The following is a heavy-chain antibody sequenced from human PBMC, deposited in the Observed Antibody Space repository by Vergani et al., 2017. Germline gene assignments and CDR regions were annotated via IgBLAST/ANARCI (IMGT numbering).Heavy chain of an antibody. CDR1: GYTFTSYG. Sequence: QVQLVQSGAEVKKPGASVKVSCKASGYTFTSYGISWVRQAPGQGLEWMGWISAYNGNTNYAQKLQGRVTMTTDTSTSTAYMELRSLRSDDTAVHYCARDPDIVVVPAAPYYYYYYGMDVWGQGTTVTVSS. D-gene: IGHD2-2*01. CDR3: ARDPDIVVVPAAPYYYYYYGMDV. J-gene: IGHJ6*02. CDR2: ISAYNGNT. V-gene: IGHV1-18*04.